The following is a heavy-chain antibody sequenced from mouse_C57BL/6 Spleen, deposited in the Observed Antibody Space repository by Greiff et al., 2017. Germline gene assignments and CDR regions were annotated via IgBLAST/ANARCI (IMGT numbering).Heavy chain of an antibody. CDR3: ALYDYDGAY. J-gene: IGHJ3*01. V-gene: IGHV1-26*01. Sequence: EVQLQQSGPELVKPGASVKISCKASGYTFTDYYMNWVKQSHGKSLEWIGDINPNNGGTSYNQKFKGKATLTVDKSSSTAYMELRSLTSEDSAVYYCALYDYDGAYWGQGTLVTVSA. CDR1: GYTFTDYY. CDR2: INPNNGGT. D-gene: IGHD2-4*01.